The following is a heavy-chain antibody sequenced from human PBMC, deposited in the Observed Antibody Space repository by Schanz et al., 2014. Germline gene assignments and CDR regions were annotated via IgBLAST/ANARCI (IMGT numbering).Heavy chain of an antibody. D-gene: IGHD5-12*01. V-gene: IGHV3-33*01. CDR3: ARDLTVDTGYVVHYYYYGMDV. CDR2: IWYDGSNK. Sequence: QVQLVESGGGVVQPGRSLRLSCAASGFTFSSYGMHWVRQAPGKGLEWVAIIWYDGSNKYYADSVKGRFTISRDNSKNTLFLQMTSLRSEDTAVYFCARDLTVDTGYVVHYYYYGMDVWGQGTTVTVSS. CDR1: GFTFSSYG. J-gene: IGHJ6*02.